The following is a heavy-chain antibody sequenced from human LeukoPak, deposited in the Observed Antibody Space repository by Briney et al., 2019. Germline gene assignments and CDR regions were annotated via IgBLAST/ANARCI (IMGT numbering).Heavy chain of an antibody. V-gene: IGHV1-69*06. J-gene: IGHJ4*02. Sequence: ASVKVSCKASGDTFSSYAISWVRQAPGQALEWMGGIIPIFGTANYAQKFQGRVTITADKSTSTAYMELSSLRSEDTAVYYCARDYDRGVTYFDYWGQGTLVTVSS. CDR1: GDTFSSYA. CDR2: IIPIFGTA. D-gene: IGHD3-10*01. CDR3: ARDYDRGVTYFDY.